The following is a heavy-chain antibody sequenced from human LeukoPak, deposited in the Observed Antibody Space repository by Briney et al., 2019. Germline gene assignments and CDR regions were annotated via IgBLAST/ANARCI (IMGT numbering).Heavy chain of an antibody. V-gene: IGHV1-8*03. CDR2: MNPNSGNT. Sequence: ASVKVSCKASGYTFTSYDINWVRQATGQGLEWMGWMNPNSGNTGYAQKFQGRVTITRNTSISTAYMELSSLRSEDTAVYYCARGVRAYSSGGNDAFDIWGQGTMVTVSS. CDR3: ARGVRAYSSGGNDAFDI. CDR1: GYTFTSYD. J-gene: IGHJ3*02. D-gene: IGHD6-19*01.